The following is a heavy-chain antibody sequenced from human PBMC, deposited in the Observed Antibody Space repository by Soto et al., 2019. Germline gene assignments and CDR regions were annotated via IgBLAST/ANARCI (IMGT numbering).Heavy chain of an antibody. CDR1: GGTFSSYA. D-gene: IGHD3-22*01. V-gene: IGHV1-69*13. Sequence: SVKVSCKASGGTFSSYAISWVRQAPGQGLEWMGGIIPIFGTANYAQKFQGRVTITADESTSTAYMELSSLRSEDTAVYYCARAYQDYYDSSGYFPSFDYWGQGTLVTVPQ. J-gene: IGHJ4*02. CDR2: IIPIFGTA. CDR3: ARAYQDYYDSSGYFPSFDY.